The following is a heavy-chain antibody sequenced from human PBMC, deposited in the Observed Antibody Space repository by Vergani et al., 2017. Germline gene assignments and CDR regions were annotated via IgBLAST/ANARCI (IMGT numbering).Heavy chain of an antibody. V-gene: IGHV4-61*10. Sequence: QVQLQESGPGLVKPSQTLSLTCTVSGGSISSGSYYWSWIRQPAGKGLEWIGYIYYSGTTNYNPSLKSRVTISVDTSKNHFSLKLSSVTAADTAVYYCASAASAGSFYAFDIWGQGTMVTVSS. CDR3: ASAASAGSFYAFDI. J-gene: IGHJ3*02. CDR1: GGSISSGSYY. CDR2: IYYSGTT. D-gene: IGHD6-13*01.